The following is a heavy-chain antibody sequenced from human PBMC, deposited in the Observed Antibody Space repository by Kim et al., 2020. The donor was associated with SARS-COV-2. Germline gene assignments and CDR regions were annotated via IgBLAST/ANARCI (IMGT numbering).Heavy chain of an antibody. CDR2: TYRRSKWYF. Sequence: SQTLSLTCVIFGDTVSNNNGAWNWIRQSPSRGLEWLGRTYRRSKWYFEYAVSGKSRVTVNPDTSKNQFSRHLSSVTPDDTAIYYCASRIIGGGGFDNRGQGTLITVSS. V-gene: IGHV6-1*01. J-gene: IGHJ4*02. CDR1: GDTVSNNNGA. CDR3: ASRIIGGGGFDN. D-gene: IGHD2-15*01.